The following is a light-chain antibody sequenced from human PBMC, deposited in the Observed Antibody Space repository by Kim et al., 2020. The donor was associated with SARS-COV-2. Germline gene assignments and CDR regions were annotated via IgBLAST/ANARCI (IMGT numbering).Light chain of an antibody. J-gene: IGKJ1*01. CDR3: QQYGSSRT. V-gene: IGKV3-20*01. CDR1: QTVSSSY. Sequence: EIVLTQSPGTLSLSPGERATLSCRASQTVSSSYLAWYQQIPGQAPRLLIYGASNRATGIPDRFSGSGSGTDFTLTISRLEPEDFAVYYCQQYGSSRTFGQGTKVDIK. CDR2: GAS.